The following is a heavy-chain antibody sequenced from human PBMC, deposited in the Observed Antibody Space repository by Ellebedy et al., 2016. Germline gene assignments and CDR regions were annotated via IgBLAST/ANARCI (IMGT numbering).Heavy chain of an antibody. CDR2: IAYDGSDT. V-gene: IGHV3-30*04. D-gene: IGHD6-13*01. Sequence: GGSLRLXCTASRFTFSTYPMHWVRQAPGKALEWVAVIAYDGSDTVYADSVKGRFTISRENFKNTLYLQMNSLRLEDTAVYYCAKDVSRYRGGAFDIWGQGTAITVSS. CDR1: RFTFSTYP. J-gene: IGHJ3*02. CDR3: AKDVSRYRGGAFDI.